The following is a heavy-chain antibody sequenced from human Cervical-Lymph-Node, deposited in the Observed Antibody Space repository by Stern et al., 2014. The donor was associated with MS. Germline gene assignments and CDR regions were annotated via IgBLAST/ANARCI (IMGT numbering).Heavy chain of an antibody. CDR2: IRGHNGNP. V-gene: IGHV1-18*01. CDR1: GYTFSTYD. CDR3: ARVPLSDYADSFAMDV. D-gene: IGHD5-12*01. J-gene: IGHJ6*02. Sequence: VQLVESGAEVTKPGASVKVSCKASGYTFSTYDITWVRQAPGQGLEWMGYIRGHNGNPDYAQNFQGRVTMTADTSTSTAYMELRALTFDDTAVYYCARVPLSDYADSFAMDVWGQGTAVTVS.